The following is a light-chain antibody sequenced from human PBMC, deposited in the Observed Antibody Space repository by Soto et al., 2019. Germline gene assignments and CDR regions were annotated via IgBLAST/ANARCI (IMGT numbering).Light chain of an antibody. Sequence: QSALTQPASVSGSPGQSITISCTGTSSDVGRYNLVSWHRLHPGKAPKLMIYDVTYRPSGVSDRFSGSKSGNTASLTISDLQADDEGDYYCSSYRTTNPVVFGGGTQLTVL. CDR1: SSDVGRYNL. CDR2: DVT. V-gene: IGLV2-14*01. CDR3: SSYRTTNPVV. J-gene: IGLJ2*01.